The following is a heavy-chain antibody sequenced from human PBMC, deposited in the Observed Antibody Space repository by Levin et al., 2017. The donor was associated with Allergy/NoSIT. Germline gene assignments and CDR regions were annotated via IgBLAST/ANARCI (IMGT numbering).Heavy chain of an antibody. CDR1: VFTFDAYW. CDR3: ARIYDSSGYYSGVGAFDI. Sequence: GGSLRLSCAASVFTFDAYWMTWVRQAPGKGLEWVANIKLDGSTNYYVDSVKGRFTISRDNSKNSLYLHMNSLRVEDTAVYYCARIYDSSGYYSGVGAFDIWGRGTMVTVSS. V-gene: IGHV3-7*01. J-gene: IGHJ3*02. CDR2: IKLDGSTN. D-gene: IGHD3-22*01.